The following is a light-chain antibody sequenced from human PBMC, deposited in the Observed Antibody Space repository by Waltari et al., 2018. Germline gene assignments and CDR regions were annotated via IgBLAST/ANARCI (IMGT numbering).Light chain of an antibody. CDR3: QQYDGIVVT. Sequence: EIVLTQSPGTLSLSPGERATLSCRASQSVSTISLTWYQQKPGQAPRLLIYGTSSRAHGIPDRFSGSGSGTDFTLTISRLQPEDFAIYYCQQYDGIVVTFGGGTKVEI. CDR1: QSVSTIS. J-gene: IGKJ4*01. CDR2: GTS. V-gene: IGKV3-20*01.